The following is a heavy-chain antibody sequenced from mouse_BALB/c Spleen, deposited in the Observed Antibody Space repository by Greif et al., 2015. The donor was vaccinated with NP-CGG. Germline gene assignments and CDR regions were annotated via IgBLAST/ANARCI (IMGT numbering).Heavy chain of an antibody. D-gene: IGHD2-3*01. CDR1: GYTFTSYW. J-gene: IGHJ2*01. Sequence: QVQLQQSGAELAKPGASVKMSCKASGYTFTSYWMHWVKQRPGQGLEWIGYINPSTGYTEYNQKFKDKATLTADKSSSPAYMQLSSLTSEDSAVYYCAIYDGYYFDYWGQGTTLTVSS. CDR2: INPSTGYT. CDR3: AIYDGYYFDY. V-gene: IGHV1-7*01.